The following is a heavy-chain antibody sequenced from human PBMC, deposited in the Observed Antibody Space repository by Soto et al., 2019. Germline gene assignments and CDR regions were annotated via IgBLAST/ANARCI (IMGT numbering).Heavy chain of an antibody. V-gene: IGHV3-30*04. D-gene: IGHD6-6*01. CDR2: ISYDGSNK. Sequence: GGSLRLSCAASGFTFSSYAMHWVRQAPGKGLEWVAVISYDGSNKYYADSVKGRFTISRDNSKNTLYLQMNSLRAEDTAVYYCARVGILGWGGSSLGFFDYWGQGTLVTVSS. CDR3: ARVGILGWGGSSLGFFDY. CDR1: GFTFSSYA. J-gene: IGHJ4*02.